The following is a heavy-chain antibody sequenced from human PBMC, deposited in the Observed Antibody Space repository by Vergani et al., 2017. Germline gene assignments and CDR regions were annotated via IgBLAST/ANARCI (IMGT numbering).Heavy chain of an antibody. J-gene: IGHJ4*02. D-gene: IGHD1-20*01. Sequence: QVQLQQWGAGLLKPSETLSLTCAVYGGSFSGYYWSWIRQPPGKGLEWIGEINHSGSTNYNPSLKSRVTISVDTSKTQFSLKLSSVTAADTAVYYCAARITGTQFDYWGQGPLVTVSS. V-gene: IGHV4-34*01. CDR3: AARITGTQFDY. CDR2: INHSGST. CDR1: GGSFSGYY.